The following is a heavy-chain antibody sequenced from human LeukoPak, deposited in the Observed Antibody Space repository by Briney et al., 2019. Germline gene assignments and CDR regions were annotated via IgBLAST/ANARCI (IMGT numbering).Heavy chain of an antibody. D-gene: IGHD6-13*01. CDR1: GYTFTGYY. V-gene: IGHV1-2*02. J-gene: IGHJ4*02. Sequence: ASVKVSCKASGYTFTGYYMHWVRQAPGQGLEWMGWINPNSGGTNYAQKFQGRVTMTRDTSISTAYMELSRLRSADTAVYYCAREVEQQLATWGYWGQGTLVTVSS. CDR3: AREVEQQLATWGY. CDR2: INPNSGGT.